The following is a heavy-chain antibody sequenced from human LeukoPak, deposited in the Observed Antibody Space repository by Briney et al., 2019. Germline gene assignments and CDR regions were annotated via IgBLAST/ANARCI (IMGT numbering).Heavy chain of an antibody. CDR2: IYSGGST. CDR3: AREHPLLRYFDY. V-gene: IGHV3-53*01. Sequence: GGSLRLSCAASGFTVSSNYMSWVRQAPGKGLEWVSVIYSGGSTYYADSVKGRFTISRDNSKNTLYLQMNSLRAEDTAVYYCAREHPLLRYFDYWVQGTLVTVSS. CDR1: GFTVSSNY. J-gene: IGHJ4*02. D-gene: IGHD2-21*02.